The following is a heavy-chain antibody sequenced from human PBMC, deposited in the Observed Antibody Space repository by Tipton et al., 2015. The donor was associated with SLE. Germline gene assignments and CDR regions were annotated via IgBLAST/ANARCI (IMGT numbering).Heavy chain of an antibody. CDR3: ARRGYDSSGFFDY. D-gene: IGHD3-22*01. CDR2: IYYSGST. CDR1: GGSISSSSYY. J-gene: IGHJ4*02. V-gene: IGHV4-39*01. Sequence: TLSLTCTVSGGSISSSSYYWGWIRQPPGKGLEWIGSIYYSGSTYYNPSLKSRVTISVDTSKNQFSLKLSSVTAADTAVYHCARRGYDSSGFFDYWGQGTLVTVSS.